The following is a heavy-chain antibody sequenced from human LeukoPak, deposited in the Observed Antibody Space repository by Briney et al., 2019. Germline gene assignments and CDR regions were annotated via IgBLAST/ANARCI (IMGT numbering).Heavy chain of an antibody. CDR3: ARSVEGYCSGGSCYSYYYYMDV. CDR2: IYTSGST. J-gene: IGHJ6*03. CDR1: GYSISSGYC. V-gene: IGHV4-4*07. D-gene: IGHD2-15*01. Sequence: SETLSLTCTVSGYSISSGYCWSWIRQSAVKGLEWIGRIYTSGSTNYTPSLKSRVTMSVVTSKNQFSLKLSSVTAADTAVYYCARSVEGYCSGGSCYSYYYYMDVWGKGTTVTVSS.